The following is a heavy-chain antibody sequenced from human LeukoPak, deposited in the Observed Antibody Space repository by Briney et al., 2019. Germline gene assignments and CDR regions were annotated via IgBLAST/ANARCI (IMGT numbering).Heavy chain of an antibody. J-gene: IGHJ4*02. D-gene: IGHD1-7*01. V-gene: IGHV3-21*01. CDR1: GFTFSSYS. Sequence: GGSLRLSCAASGFTFSSYSMNWVRQAPGKGLEWVSSISSSSSYIYYADSVKGRFTISRDNAKNSLYLQMNSLRAEDTAVYYCAREVPGPGRTKLDYWGQGTLVTVSS. CDR3: AREVPGPGRTKLDY. CDR2: ISSSSSYI.